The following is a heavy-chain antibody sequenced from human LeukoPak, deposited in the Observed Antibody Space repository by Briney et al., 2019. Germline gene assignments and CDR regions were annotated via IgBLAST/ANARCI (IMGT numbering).Heavy chain of an antibody. V-gene: IGHV4-59*08. CDR3: ATGKYYFDY. CDR1: GGSISSHF. J-gene: IGHJ4*02. Sequence: PSETLSLTCSVSGGSISSHFWTWIRQPPGKGLEWIGYVYYSGNTNYNPSLRSRVTISIDTSKNQFSLNLKSVTATDTAVYYCATGKYYFDYWGQGTLVTVSS. CDR2: VYYSGNT.